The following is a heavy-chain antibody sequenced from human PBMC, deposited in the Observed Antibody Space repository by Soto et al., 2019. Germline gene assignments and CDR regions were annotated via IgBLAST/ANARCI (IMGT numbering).Heavy chain of an antibody. J-gene: IGHJ4*02. CDR3: AKVENGDYFDY. CDR1: GFTVSSNY. V-gene: IGHV3-53*01. D-gene: IGHD7-27*01. Sequence: PGGSLRLSCAASGFTVSSNYMSWVRQAPGKGLEWVSVIYSGGSTYYADSVKGRFTISRDNSKNTLYLQMNSLRAEDTAVYYCAKVENGDYFDYWGQGTLVTDSS. CDR2: IYSGGST.